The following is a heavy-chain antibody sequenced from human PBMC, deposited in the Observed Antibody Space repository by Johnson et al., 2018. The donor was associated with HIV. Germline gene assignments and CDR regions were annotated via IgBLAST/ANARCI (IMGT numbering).Heavy chain of an antibody. J-gene: IGHJ3*02. CDR3: ARAPYSSSWYRDAFDI. D-gene: IGHD6-13*01. V-gene: IGHV3-64*01. CDR2: SSNGGST. Sequence: SSNGGSTYYANSVKGRFTISRDSSKNTLYLQMGSLRAEDTAVYYCARAPYSSSWYRDAFDIWGQGTMVTVSS.